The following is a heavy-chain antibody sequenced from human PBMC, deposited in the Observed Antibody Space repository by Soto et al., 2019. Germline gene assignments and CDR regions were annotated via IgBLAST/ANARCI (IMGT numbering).Heavy chain of an antibody. V-gene: IGHV4-59*08. CDR2: IYYSGNT. D-gene: IGHD6-13*01. J-gene: IGHJ4*02. Sequence: QVQLQESGPGLVKPSETLSLTCTVSGGSIGTYYWSWIRQPPGKGLEWIGSIYYSGNTNYNPSLKSRVPISVDTSKNQFSLKLSSVTAADTAVYYCARHVIEAAPLGYWGQGTLVTVSS. CDR1: GGSIGTYY. CDR3: ARHVIEAAPLGY.